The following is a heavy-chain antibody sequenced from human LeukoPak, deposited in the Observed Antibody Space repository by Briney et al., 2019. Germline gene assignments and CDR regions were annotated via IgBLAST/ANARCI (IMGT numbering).Heavy chain of an antibody. CDR1: GFTFSSYS. Sequence: GGSLRVSCAASGFTFSSYSMNWVRQAPGKGLEWVSYISSSSSTIYYADSVKGRFTISRDNAKNTLYLQMNSLRADDTAIYYCARNQQLGGHSYYYYGMDVWGQGTTVTVSS. J-gene: IGHJ6*02. CDR2: ISSSSSTI. D-gene: IGHD3-16*01. CDR3: ARNQQLGGHSYYYYGMDV. V-gene: IGHV3-48*01.